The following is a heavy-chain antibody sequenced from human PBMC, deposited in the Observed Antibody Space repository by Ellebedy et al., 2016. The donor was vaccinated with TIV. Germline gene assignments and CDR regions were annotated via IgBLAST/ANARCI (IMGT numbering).Heavy chain of an antibody. V-gene: IGHV3-43D*03. CDR3: AKAAYGIVGASYGMDV. D-gene: IGHD1-26*01. CDR1: GFTFDDYA. J-gene: IGHJ6*02. CDR2: ISWDGGST. Sequence: GGSLRLSXAASGFTFDDYAMHWVRQAPGKGLEWVSLISWDGGSTYYADSVKGRFSISRDNSKNSLCLQMNSLRAEDTAVYYCAKAAYGIVGASYGMDVWGQGTTVTVSS.